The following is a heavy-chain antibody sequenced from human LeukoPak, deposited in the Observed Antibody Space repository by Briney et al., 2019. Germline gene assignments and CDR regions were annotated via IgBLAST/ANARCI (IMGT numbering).Heavy chain of an antibody. Sequence: SETLSLTCTVSGGSISSYYWSWIRQPAGKGLEWIGRIYTSGSTNYNPSLKSRVTMSVDTSKNQFSLKLSSVTAADTVVYYCARDYYGSGSYYLGGDTDYWGQGTLVTVSS. D-gene: IGHD3-10*01. V-gene: IGHV4-4*07. J-gene: IGHJ4*02. CDR3: ARDYYGSGSYYLGGDTDY. CDR2: IYTSGST. CDR1: GGSISSYY.